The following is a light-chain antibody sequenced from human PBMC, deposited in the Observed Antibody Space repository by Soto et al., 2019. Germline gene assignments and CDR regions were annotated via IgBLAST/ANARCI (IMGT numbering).Light chain of an antibody. CDR3: QHYNSWPRT. J-gene: IGKJ1*01. CDR1: QSVSSN. V-gene: IGKV3-15*01. CDR2: GAS. Sequence: EMVMTQSPATLSVSPGERATLSCRASQSVSSNLAWYQLKPGQAPRLLIYGASTRATGVPARFSGSGSGTEFTLTISSLQSEDFAVYHCQHYNSWPRTFGQGTKVESK.